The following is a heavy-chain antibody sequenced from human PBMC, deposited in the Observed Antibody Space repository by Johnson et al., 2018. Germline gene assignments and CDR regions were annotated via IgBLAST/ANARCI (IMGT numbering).Heavy chain of an antibody. Sequence: QVQLVQSGGGVVQPGRSLRLSCAASGFTFSSYGMHWVRQAPGKGMEWVEVISYDGSNKYYADSVKGRCNISRDNSKNTLYLQMNSLRAEDTAVYYCAKDRRTTYYYDSSGYTHDAFDIWGQGTMVTVSS. D-gene: IGHD3-22*01. CDR2: ISYDGSNK. CDR1: GFTFSSYG. J-gene: IGHJ3*02. CDR3: AKDRRTTYYYDSSGYTHDAFDI. V-gene: IGHV3-30*18.